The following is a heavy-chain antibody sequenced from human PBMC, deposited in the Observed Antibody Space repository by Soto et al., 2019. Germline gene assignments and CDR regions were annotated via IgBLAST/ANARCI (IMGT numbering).Heavy chain of an antibody. CDR2: ISSSSSYI. Sequence: GGSLRLSCAASGFTFSSYSMNWVRQAPGKGLEWVSSISSSSSYIYYADSVKGRFTISRDNAKNSLYLQMNSLRAEDTAVYYCARDMSPGRWNKRSSFDYWGQGTLVTVSS. CDR3: ARDMSPGRWNKRSSFDY. J-gene: IGHJ4*02. V-gene: IGHV3-21*01. CDR1: GFTFSSYS. D-gene: IGHD1-1*01.